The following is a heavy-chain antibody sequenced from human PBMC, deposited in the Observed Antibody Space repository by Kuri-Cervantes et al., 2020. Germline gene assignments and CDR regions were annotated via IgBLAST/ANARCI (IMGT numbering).Heavy chain of an antibody. D-gene: IGHD3-3*01. J-gene: IGHJ5*02. CDR3: ARSPRILGDFWSGYYNP. V-gene: IGHV3-30*01. Sequence: GGSLRLSCAASGFPFSSYAMHWVRQAPGKGLEWVAVITYDGSNKYYADSVKGRFTISRDNSKNTLYLQMNSLRAEDTAVYYCARSPRILGDFWSGYYNPWGQGTLVTVSS. CDR2: ITYDGSNK. CDR1: GFPFSSYA.